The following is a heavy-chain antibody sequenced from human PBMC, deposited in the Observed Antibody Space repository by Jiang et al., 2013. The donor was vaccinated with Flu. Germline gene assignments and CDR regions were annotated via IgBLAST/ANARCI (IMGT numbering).Heavy chain of an antibody. V-gene: IGHV4-39*01. Sequence: GLVKPSETLSLTCTVSGGSISSSSYYWGWIRQPPGKGLEWIGSIYYSGSTYYNPSLKSRVTISVDTSKNQFSLKLSSVTAADTAVYYCVGRGSGSEYFQHWGQGTLVTVSS. CDR2: IYYSGST. J-gene: IGHJ1*01. CDR1: GGSISSSSYY. D-gene: IGHD1-26*01. CDR3: VGRGSGSEYFQH.